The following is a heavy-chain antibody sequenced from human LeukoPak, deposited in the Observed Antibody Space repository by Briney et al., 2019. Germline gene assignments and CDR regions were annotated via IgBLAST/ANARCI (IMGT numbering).Heavy chain of an antibody. V-gene: IGHV4-30-4*01. Sequence: SQTLSLTCTVSGGSISSGDYYWSWIRQPPGKGLEWIGEINHSGSTNYNPSLKSRVTISVDTSKNQFSLKLSSVTAADTAVYYCARVRGDIVATLSFDYWGQGTLVTVSS. J-gene: IGHJ4*02. D-gene: IGHD5-12*01. CDR1: GGSISSGDYY. CDR3: ARVRGDIVATLSFDY. CDR2: INHSGST.